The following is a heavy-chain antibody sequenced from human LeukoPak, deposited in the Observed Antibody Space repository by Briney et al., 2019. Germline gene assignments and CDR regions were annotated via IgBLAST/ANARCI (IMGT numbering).Heavy chain of an antibody. CDR1: GGSFSGYY. CDR2: INHSGST. D-gene: IGHD2-2*01. CDR3: ARFQSSSSWDYYYGLDV. V-gene: IGHV4-34*01. J-gene: IGHJ6*02. Sequence: SETLSLTCAVYGGSFSGYYWSWIRQPPGKGREWIGEINHSGSTNYNPSLKSRVTISVDTSKNQVSLKLSSVTAADTAVYYCARFQSSSSWDYYYGLDVWGQGTTVTVSS.